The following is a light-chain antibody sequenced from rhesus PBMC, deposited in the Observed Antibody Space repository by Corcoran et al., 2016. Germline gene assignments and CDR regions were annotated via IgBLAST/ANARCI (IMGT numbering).Light chain of an antibody. CDR2: KAS. Sequence: DIQMTQSPSSLSASVGDTVTITCRASQSISSWLAWYQQKPGKAPKFLIYKASSLQSGSPSRFSGSGSGTDFTLTISSLQSEDFATCYCQQYSRSPPTFGQGTKVEI. V-gene: IGKV1-22*01. CDR1: QSISSW. J-gene: IGKJ1*01. CDR3: QQYSRSPPT.